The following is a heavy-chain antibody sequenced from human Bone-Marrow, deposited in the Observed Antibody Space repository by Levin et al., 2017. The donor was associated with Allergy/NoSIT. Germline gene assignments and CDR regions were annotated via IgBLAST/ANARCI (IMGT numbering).Heavy chain of an antibody. Sequence: SQTLSLTCRVSCGSVSSGTYYWSWIRRPPGKGLEWIGYINYRGVTKYNPSLKSRVTISVDTSKNEFSLKVTSVTAADTAVYYCARNRIIVSGGNDYYYGMDVWGQGTTVTVSS. CDR3: ARNRIIVSGGNDYYYGMDV. J-gene: IGHJ6*02. CDR2: INYRGVT. CDR1: CGSVSSGTYY. D-gene: IGHD5/OR15-5a*01. V-gene: IGHV4-61*01.